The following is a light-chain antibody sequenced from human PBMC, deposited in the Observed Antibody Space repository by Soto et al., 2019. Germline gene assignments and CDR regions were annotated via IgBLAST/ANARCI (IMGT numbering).Light chain of an antibody. CDR1: QSISSNY. J-gene: IGKJ1*01. CDR3: QQYGSSPPWT. CDR2: GVF. V-gene: IGKV3-20*01. Sequence: EIVLTQSPGTLSLSPGERATLSCRASQSISSNYLAWYQQKPGQAPRLLLYGVFRRAAGIPDRFSGSGSGTDFTLTISRLEPEDSAVYYCQQYGSSPPWTFGQGTKVDIK.